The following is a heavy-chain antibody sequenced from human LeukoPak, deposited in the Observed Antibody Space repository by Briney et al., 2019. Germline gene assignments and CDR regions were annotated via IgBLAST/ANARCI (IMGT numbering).Heavy chain of an antibody. D-gene: IGHD2-21*02. Sequence: ASVKVSCKVSGSTLSELSIHWVRQAPGKGLEYVGGSDPEDGETFHAQNFQGRVTMIEDTSIDTAYMELSSLRSEDTAVYYCVTDRARLFWYFDLWGRGTLVTVSS. J-gene: IGHJ2*01. CDR2: SDPEDGET. CDR3: VTDRARLFWYFDL. CDR1: GSTLSELS. V-gene: IGHV1-24*01.